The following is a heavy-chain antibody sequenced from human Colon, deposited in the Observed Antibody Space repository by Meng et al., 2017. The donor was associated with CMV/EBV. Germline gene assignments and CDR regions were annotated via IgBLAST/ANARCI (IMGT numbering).Heavy chain of an antibody. V-gene: IGHV2-5*02. CDR1: AFSLNTYEVG. J-gene: IGHJ4*02. CDR2: IYWDDDK. CDR3: AHKSLPAAFFDY. D-gene: IGHD2-2*01. Sequence: QINFKESCPTLLKPTQTLTLTCTFSAFSLNTYEVGVGWFRQPPGKAPEWLALIYWDDDKRYRSSLGNRLTLTHDASKNQVVLTMTDMDPVDTATYYCAHKSLPAAFFDYWSQGTLVTVSS.